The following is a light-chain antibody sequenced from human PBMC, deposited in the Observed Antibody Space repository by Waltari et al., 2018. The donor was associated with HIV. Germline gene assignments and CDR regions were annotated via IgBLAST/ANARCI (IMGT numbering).Light chain of an antibody. V-gene: IGLV3-1*01. CDR1: KFGDNY. CDR2: QDS. J-gene: IGLJ2*01. CDR3: QAGDSSTVV. Sequence: SSELTQPPPVSVSPGQTVSITCSGAKFGDNYACWDQLKSCQSPVLVISQDSKRPSGIPERFAGSNSGNTATLTISGTQAMDEADYYCQAGDSSTVVFGGGTKLTVL.